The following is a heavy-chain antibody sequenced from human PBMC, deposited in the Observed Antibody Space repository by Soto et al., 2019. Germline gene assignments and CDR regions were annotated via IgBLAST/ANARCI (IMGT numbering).Heavy chain of an antibody. D-gene: IGHD1-1*01. CDR2: IYYTGST. Sequence: AETLSLTCTVSGGSISGYYWSWIRQPPGKGLEWIGYIYYTGSTYYNPSLKSRVTISLDTSRNQFSLKLTSVTAADTAFYYRERGVGKNDLDPWGQGALVNVYS. CDR1: GGSISGYY. CDR3: ERGVGKNDLDP. J-gene: IGHJ5*02. V-gene: IGHV4-59*01.